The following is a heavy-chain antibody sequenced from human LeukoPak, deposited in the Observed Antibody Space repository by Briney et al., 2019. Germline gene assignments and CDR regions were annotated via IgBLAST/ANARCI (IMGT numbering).Heavy chain of an antibody. CDR3: ANGDYDYVWGTLRK. Sequence: PGGPLRLSCAASGFTYSNCAMNWVRQAPGKGLEWVSGISGSGDSTYYADSVKGRFTISRDNFKNTLYLEMNILRAEDTALYYCANGDYDYVWGTLRKWGQGTLVAVSS. D-gene: IGHD3-16*01. CDR1: GFTYSNCA. V-gene: IGHV3-23*01. CDR2: ISGSGDST. J-gene: IGHJ4*02.